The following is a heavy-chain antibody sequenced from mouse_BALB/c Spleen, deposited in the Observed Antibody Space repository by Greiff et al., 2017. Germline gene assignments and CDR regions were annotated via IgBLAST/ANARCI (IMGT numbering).Heavy chain of an antibody. J-gene: IGHJ3*01. D-gene: IGHD2-1*01. CDR2: ISYSGST. Sequence: EVQLQQSGPGLVKPSQSLSLTCTVTDYSITSDYAWNWIRQFPGNKLEWMGYISYSGSTSYNPSLKSRISITRDTSKNQFFLQLNSVTTEDTATYYCASRNYEGFAYWGQGTLVTVSA. CDR3: ASRNYEGFAY. CDR1: DYSITSDYA. V-gene: IGHV3-2*02.